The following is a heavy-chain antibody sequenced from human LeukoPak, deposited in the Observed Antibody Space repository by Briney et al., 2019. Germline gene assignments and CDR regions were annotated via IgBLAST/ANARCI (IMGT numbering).Heavy chain of an antibody. Sequence: PGGSLRLSCAASGFTFSNYAMTWVRQAPGKGLEWVSAISGSGGSRYSADSVKGRFTISRDNSKNTLYLQMNSLRAEDTAIYYCAKDLYYYGSGNYIDYWGQGTLVTVSS. CDR3: AKDLYYYGSGNYIDY. CDR2: ISGSGGSR. V-gene: IGHV3-23*01. J-gene: IGHJ4*02. CDR1: GFTFSNYA. D-gene: IGHD3-10*01.